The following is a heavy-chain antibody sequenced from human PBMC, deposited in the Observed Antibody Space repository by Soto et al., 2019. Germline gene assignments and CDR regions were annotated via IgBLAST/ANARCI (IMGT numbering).Heavy chain of an antibody. D-gene: IGHD3-3*01. CDR1: GGTFSSYT. CDR2: IIPILGIA. J-gene: IGHJ5*02. CDR3: ARDRADYDFWSGYS. Sequence: QVQLVQSGAEVKKPGSSVKVSCKASGGTFSSYTISWVRQAPGQGLEWMGRIIPILGIANYAQKFQGRVTITADKSTSTAYMELSSLISEDTAVYYCARDRADYDFWSGYSWGQGTLVTVSS. V-gene: IGHV1-69*08.